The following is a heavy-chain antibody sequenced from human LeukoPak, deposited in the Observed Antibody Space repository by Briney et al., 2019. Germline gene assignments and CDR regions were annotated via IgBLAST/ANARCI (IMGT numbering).Heavy chain of an antibody. Sequence: GGSLRLSCAASGFTFSSYAMSWVRQAPGRGLEWVSAISGSGGSTYYADSVKGRFTISRDNSKNTLYLQMNSLRAEDTAVYYCAKDPGKGIAAAGTMIWGQGTLVTVSS. J-gene: IGHJ4*02. CDR3: AKDPGKGIAAAGTMI. V-gene: IGHV3-23*01. D-gene: IGHD6-13*01. CDR2: ISGSGGST. CDR1: GFTFSSYA.